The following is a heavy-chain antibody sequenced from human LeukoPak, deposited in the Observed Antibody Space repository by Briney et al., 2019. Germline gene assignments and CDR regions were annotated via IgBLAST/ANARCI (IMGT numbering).Heavy chain of an antibody. CDR3: ARGGDGYNWSYYYGMDV. J-gene: IGHJ6*02. V-gene: IGHV4-34*01. CDR2: INHSGST. Sequence: SETLSLTCAVYGGSFSGYYWSWIRQPPGKGLEWIGEINHSGSTNYNPSLKSRVTISVDTSKNQFSLKLSSVTAADTAVYYCARGGDGYNWSYYYGMDVWGQGTTVTVSS. D-gene: IGHD5-24*01. CDR1: GGSFSGYY.